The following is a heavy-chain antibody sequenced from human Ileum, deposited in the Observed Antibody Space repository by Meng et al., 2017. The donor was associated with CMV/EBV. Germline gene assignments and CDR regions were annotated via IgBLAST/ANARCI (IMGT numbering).Heavy chain of an antibody. CDR2: INPNSGGT. D-gene: IGHD3-22*01. Sequence: ASVKVSCKASGYTFTGYYMHWVRQAPGQGLEWMGWINPNSGGTNYAQKFQGRVTMTRDTSTSTAYMELSRLRSDDTAVYYCARHLAIDTYYFDYWGQGTLVTVSS. CDR1: GYTFTGYY. J-gene: IGHJ4*02. V-gene: IGHV1-2*02. CDR3: ARHLAIDTYYFDY.